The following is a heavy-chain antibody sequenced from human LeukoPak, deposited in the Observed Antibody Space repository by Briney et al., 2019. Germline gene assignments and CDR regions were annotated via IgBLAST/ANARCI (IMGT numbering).Heavy chain of an antibody. CDR3: AKAYGSGYYYSFDY. J-gene: IGHJ4*02. V-gene: IGHV3-30*02. D-gene: IGHD3-22*01. Sequence: PGGSLRLSCAASGFTFSSYDMSWVRQAPGKGLEWVAFIRYDGSNKYYADSVKGRFTISRDNSKNTLYLRMNSLRAEDTAVYHCAKAYGSGYYYSFDYWGQGTLVTVSS. CDR1: GFTFSSYD. CDR2: IRYDGSNK.